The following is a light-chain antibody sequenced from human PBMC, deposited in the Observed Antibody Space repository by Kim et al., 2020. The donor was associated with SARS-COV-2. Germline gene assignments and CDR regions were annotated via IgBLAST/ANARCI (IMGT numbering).Light chain of an antibody. CDR1: QSVTSTY. Sequence: SPGERATLSCRASQSVTSTYLAWYQQKPGQAPRLLIYGTSSRATGILDRFSGSGSGTDFTLTISRLEPEDFAVYYCQHCGSSSWTFGQGTKVEIK. CDR2: GTS. CDR3: QHCGSSSWT. V-gene: IGKV3-20*01. J-gene: IGKJ1*01.